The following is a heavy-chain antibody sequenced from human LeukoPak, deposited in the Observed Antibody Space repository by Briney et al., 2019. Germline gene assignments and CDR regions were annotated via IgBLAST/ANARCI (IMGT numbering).Heavy chain of an antibody. D-gene: IGHD4-17*01. CDR2: INSDGSRT. V-gene: IGHV3-74*01. J-gene: IGHJ4*02. CDR1: GFTFNSYW. Sequence: PGGSLRLSCAASGFTFNSYWMHWVRQVPGKGLVWVSRINSDGSRTNYVDSAKGRFTISRDNAKNTLYVQMNSLRAEDTAVYYCATLMYGDLIDYWGQGTLVTVSS. CDR3: ATLMYGDLIDY.